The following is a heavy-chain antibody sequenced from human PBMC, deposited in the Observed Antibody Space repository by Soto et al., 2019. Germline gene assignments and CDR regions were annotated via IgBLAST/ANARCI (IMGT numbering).Heavy chain of an antibody. CDR1: GFTFSSYS. CDR2: IISSSSTI. D-gene: IGHD1-1*01. J-gene: IGHJ4*02. CDR3: VRTIQPGTTTYFDS. V-gene: IGHV3-48*01. Sequence: GGSLRLSCAASGFTFSSYSMNWVRQAPGKGLEWVLYIISSSSTIYYADSVKGRFTISRDNAKNSLYLQMNSLKTEDTAVYFCVRTIQPGTTTYFDSWGQGTLVTVSS.